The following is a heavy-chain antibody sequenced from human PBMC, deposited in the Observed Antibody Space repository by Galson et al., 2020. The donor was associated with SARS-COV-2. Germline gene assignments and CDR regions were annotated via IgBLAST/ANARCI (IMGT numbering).Heavy chain of an antibody. CDR3: ARAKREPYCRGCSCYSSPAWFDP. D-gene: IGHD2-15*01. CDR2: IYHSGST. J-gene: IGHJ5*02. V-gene: IGHV4-4*02. CDR1: GGSISSSNW. Sequence: SETLSLTCAVSGGSISSSNWWSWVRQHPGKGLEWIGEIYHSGSTNYNPSLKSRVTISVEKTKNQFSRKMSSVTAADTAVYYCARAKREPYCRGCSCYSSPAWFDPWGQGSLCTVSS.